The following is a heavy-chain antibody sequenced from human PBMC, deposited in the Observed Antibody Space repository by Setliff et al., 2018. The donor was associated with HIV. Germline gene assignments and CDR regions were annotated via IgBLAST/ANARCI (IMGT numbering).Heavy chain of an antibody. CDR1: GDSITTNY. CDR2: IYYGGST. CDR3: ARSIKAALRAGAFDV. V-gene: IGHV4-59*01. D-gene: IGHD2-15*01. J-gene: IGHJ3*01. Sequence: SETLSLTCTVSGDSITTNYWSWIRQSPGKGLEWIGSIYYGGSTNYNPSLKSRVTISLDTSRSQVFLNLTSVTAADTAVYYCARSIKAALRAGAFDVWGQGTMVTVSS.